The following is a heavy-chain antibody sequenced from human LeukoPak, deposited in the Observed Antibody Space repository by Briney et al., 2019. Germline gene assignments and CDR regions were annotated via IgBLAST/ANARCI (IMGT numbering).Heavy chain of an antibody. CDR3: ARDPGYCSGGSCYGYSDY. J-gene: IGHJ4*02. D-gene: IGHD2-15*01. CDR2: ISAYNGNT. Sequence: GASVKVSCKASGYTFTSYGISWVRQAPGQGLEWMGWISAYNGNTNYAQKLQGRVTMTIDTSTSTAYMELSSLRSEDTAAYYCARDPGYCSGGSCYGYSDYWGQGTLVTVSS. CDR1: GYTFTSYG. V-gene: IGHV1-18*01.